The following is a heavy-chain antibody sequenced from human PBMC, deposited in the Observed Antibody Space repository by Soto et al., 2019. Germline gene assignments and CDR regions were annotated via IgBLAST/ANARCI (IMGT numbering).Heavy chain of an antibody. CDR2: ITSTSSAI. V-gene: IGHV3-48*02. CDR3: ARDGKGAAYTHGPYYFDY. Sequence: PGGSLRLSCAASGFPFSFYGMNWVRQAPGKGLEWITYITSTSSAINYADSVRGRFTISRDNAMRSLFLHMNSLRDEDTAFYYCARDGKGAAYTHGPYYFDYWGQGTLVTVSS. D-gene: IGHD1-1*01. CDR1: GFPFSFYG. J-gene: IGHJ4*02.